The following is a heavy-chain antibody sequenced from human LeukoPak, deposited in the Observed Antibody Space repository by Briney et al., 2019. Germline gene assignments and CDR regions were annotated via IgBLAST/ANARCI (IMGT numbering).Heavy chain of an antibody. Sequence: SETLSLTCTVSGGSISSSSYYWGWIRQPPGKGLEWIGSIYYSGSTYYNPSLKSRVTISVDTSKNQFSLKLSSVTAADTAVYYCARLRGITIFGVARTGYFDYWAREPWSPSPQ. V-gene: IGHV4-39*01. D-gene: IGHD3-3*01. CDR3: ARLRGITIFGVARTGYFDY. J-gene: IGHJ4*02. CDR2: IYYSGST. CDR1: GGSISSSSYY.